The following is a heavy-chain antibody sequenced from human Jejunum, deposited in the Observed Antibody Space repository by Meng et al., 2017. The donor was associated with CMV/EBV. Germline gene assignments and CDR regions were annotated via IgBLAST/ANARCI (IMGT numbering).Heavy chain of an antibody. Sequence: KASGYTFPSYGISWVRQAPGQGLEWMGWISAYNGNTNYAQKLQGRVTMTTDTSTSTAYMELRSLRSDDTAVYYCARDSVGATTAGYWGQGTLVTVSS. CDR1: GYTFPSYG. D-gene: IGHD1-26*01. V-gene: IGHV1-18*01. CDR2: ISAYNGNT. J-gene: IGHJ4*02. CDR3: ARDSVGATTAGY.